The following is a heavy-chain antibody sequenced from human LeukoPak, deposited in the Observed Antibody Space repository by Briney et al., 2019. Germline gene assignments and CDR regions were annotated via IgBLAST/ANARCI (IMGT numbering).Heavy chain of an antibody. Sequence: GGSLRLSCAASGFTFSSYAMSWVRQAPGKGLEWVSAISGSGGSTYYADSVKGRFTISRDNPKNTLYLQMNSLRAEDTAVYYCAKDSSGYLGFDYWGQGTLVTVSS. CDR3: AKDSSGYLGFDY. D-gene: IGHD3-22*01. J-gene: IGHJ4*02. CDR2: ISGSGGST. CDR1: GFTFSSYA. V-gene: IGHV3-23*01.